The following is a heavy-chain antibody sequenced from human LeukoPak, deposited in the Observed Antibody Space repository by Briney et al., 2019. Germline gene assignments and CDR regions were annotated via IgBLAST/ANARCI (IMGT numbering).Heavy chain of an antibody. CDR1: GFTFSSFS. D-gene: IGHD6-19*01. CDR2: ISTSSSYI. J-gene: IGHJ4*02. Sequence: KTGGSLRLSCAASGFTFSSFSMDWVRQAPGKGLEWVSSISTSSSYIYYADSVKGRFTISRDNAKNSLYLQMNSLRAEDTAVCYCAKAPSRSSGWSIDYWGQGTLVTVSS. CDR3: AKAPSRSSGWSIDY. V-gene: IGHV3-21*01.